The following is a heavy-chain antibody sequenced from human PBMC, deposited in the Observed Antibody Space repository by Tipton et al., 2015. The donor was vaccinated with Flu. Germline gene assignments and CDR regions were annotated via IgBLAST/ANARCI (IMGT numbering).Heavy chain of an antibody. Sequence: TLSFTCTVSGDSISRGSYYYNWVRQPAGEGLEWIGRIYTNTNTNYNASLKSRVTISIDRSKNQFSLRLTSVTAADAAMYYCARGDYGDYDHEADAFDIWGQGTLVSVSA. J-gene: IGHJ3*02. CDR1: GDSISRGSYY. V-gene: IGHV4-61*02. CDR2: IYTNTNT. D-gene: IGHD4-17*01. CDR3: ARGDYGDYDHEADAFDI.